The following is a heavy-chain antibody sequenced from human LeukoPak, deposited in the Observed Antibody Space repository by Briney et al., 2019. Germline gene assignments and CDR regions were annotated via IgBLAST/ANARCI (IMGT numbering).Heavy chain of an antibody. J-gene: IGHJ4*02. CDR2: ISYDGSNK. Sequence: GGSLRLSCAASGFTFSSYGMHWVRQAPGKGLEWVAVISYDGSNKYYADSVKGRFTISRDNSKNTLYLQMNSLRAEDTAVYYCAKDTAMVFFLDYWGQGTLVTVSS. CDR1: GFTFSSYG. CDR3: AKDTAMVFFLDY. D-gene: IGHD5-18*01. V-gene: IGHV3-30*18.